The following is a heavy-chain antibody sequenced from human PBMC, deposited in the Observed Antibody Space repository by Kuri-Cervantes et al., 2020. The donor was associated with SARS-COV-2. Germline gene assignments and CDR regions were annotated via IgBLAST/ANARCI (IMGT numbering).Heavy chain of an antibody. V-gene: IGHV4-30-4*08. CDR1: GGSISSGDYY. CDR2: IYYSGST. CDR3: VRDLTGGDDAFDI. D-gene: IGHD7-27*01. J-gene: IGHJ3*02. Sequence: SETLSLTCTVSGGSISSGDYYWSWIRQPPGKGLEWIGYIYYSGSTYYNPSLKSRVTISVDTSKNQFSLKLSSVTAADTAVYYCVRDLTGGDDAFDIWGQGTMVTVSS.